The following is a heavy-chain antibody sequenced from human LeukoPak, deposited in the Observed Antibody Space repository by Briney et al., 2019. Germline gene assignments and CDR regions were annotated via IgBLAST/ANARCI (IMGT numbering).Heavy chain of an antibody. CDR1: GFTFSSYS. D-gene: IGHD6-19*01. CDR3: ARDGSVAGSNWFDP. J-gene: IGHJ5*02. V-gene: IGHV3-21*01. Sequence: GGSLRLSCAASGFTFSSYSMNWVRQAPGKGLEWVSSISSSSSYIYYADSVKGRFTISRDNAKNSLYLQMNSLRAEDTAVYYCARDGSVAGSNWFDPWGQGTLVTVSS. CDR2: ISSSSSYI.